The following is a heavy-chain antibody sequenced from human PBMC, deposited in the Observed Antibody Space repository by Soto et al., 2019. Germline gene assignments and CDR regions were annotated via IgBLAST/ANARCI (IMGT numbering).Heavy chain of an antibody. Sequence: GGSLRLSCAASGFTFSSYGMHWVRQAPGKGLEWVSVISYDGSNKYYADSVKGRFTISRDNSKNTLYLQMNSLSAEDTAVYYCAKGSSWTGNFYYGMDXWGQGTTVTVS. J-gene: IGHJ6*02. CDR3: AKGSSWTGNFYYGMDX. CDR1: GFTFSSYG. V-gene: IGHV3-30*18. D-gene: IGHD6-13*01. CDR2: ISYDGSNK.